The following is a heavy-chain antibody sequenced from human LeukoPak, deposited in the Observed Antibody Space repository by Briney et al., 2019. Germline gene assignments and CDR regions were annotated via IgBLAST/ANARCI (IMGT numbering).Heavy chain of an antibody. V-gene: IGHV3-30*14. CDR2: ISYDGSNK. CDR3: ARDSRGSPLGY. Sequence: PGGSLRLSCAASGFTFSSYAMHWVRQAPGKGLEWVAVISYDGSNKYYADSVKGRFTISRDNSKNTLYLQMNSLRAEDTAVYYCARDSRGSPLGYWGQGTLVTVSS. J-gene: IGHJ4*02. D-gene: IGHD1-26*01. CDR1: GFTFSSYA.